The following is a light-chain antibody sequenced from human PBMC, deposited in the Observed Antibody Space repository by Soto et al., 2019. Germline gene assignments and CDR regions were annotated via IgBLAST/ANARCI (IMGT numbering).Light chain of an antibody. CDR1: KSVSSY. Sequence: EIVLTQSPATLSLSPGERATLSCRASKSVSSYLAWYQQKPGQAPRLLIYDASNRATGIPARFSGSGSGTDLTLTISSLEPEDFAVHYCQQRSNWPRFTFGTGTKVDIK. CDR2: DAS. J-gene: IGKJ3*01. CDR3: QQRSNWPRFT. V-gene: IGKV3-11*01.